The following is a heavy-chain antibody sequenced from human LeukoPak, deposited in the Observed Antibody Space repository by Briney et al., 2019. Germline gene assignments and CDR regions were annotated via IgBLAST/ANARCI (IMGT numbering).Heavy chain of an antibody. D-gene: IGHD2-2*01. V-gene: IGHV4-34*01. J-gene: IGHJ4*02. Sequence: SETLSLTCAVYGGSFSGYYWSWIRQPPGKGLEWIGEINHSGSTNYNPSLKSRVTISVDTSKNQFSLKLSSVTAADTAVYYCATRDYTSSKYWGQGTLVTVSP. CDR1: GGSFSGYY. CDR3: ATRDYTSSKY. CDR2: INHSGST.